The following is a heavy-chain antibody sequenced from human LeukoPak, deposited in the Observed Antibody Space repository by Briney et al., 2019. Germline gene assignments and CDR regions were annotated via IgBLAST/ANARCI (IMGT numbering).Heavy chain of an antibody. J-gene: IGHJ4*02. CDR1: GFTFSIYW. CDR3: ARIRPGNYFDY. Sequence: PGGSLRLSCTASGFTFSIYWMSWVRQAPGKGLEWVASIKEDGSEEHYMDSVKGRFTISRDNARNSVHVQMNSLRAEDTAVYFCARIRPGNYFDYWGQGAWSPSPQ. D-gene: IGHD6-6*01. CDR2: IKEDGSEE. V-gene: IGHV3-7*01.